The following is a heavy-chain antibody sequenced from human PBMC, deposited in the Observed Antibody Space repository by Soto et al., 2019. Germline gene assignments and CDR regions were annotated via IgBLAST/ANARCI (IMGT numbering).Heavy chain of an antibody. J-gene: IGHJ4*02. Sequence: GGSLRLSCAASGFTFSSYAMHWVRQAPGKGLEWVAVISYDGSNKYYADSVKGRFTISRDNSKNTLYLQMNSLRAEDTAVYYCARDFLGMYSSGWYAGEDFDYWGQGTLVTVSS. CDR1: GFTFSSYA. CDR3: ARDFLGMYSSGWYAGEDFDY. V-gene: IGHV3-30-3*01. D-gene: IGHD6-19*01. CDR2: ISYDGSNK.